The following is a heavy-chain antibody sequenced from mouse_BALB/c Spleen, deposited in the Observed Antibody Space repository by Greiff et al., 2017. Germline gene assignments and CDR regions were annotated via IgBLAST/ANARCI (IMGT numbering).Heavy chain of an antibody. CDR2: ISSGSSTI. D-gene: IGHD1-1*02. CDR1: GFTFSSFG. CDR3: ARGLGSFAY. J-gene: IGHJ3*01. V-gene: IGHV5-17*02. Sequence: EVKLMESGGGLVQPGGSRKLSCAASGFTFSSFGMHWVRQAPEKGLEWVAYISSGSSTIYYADTVKGRFTISRDNPKNTLFLQMTSLRSEDTAMYYCARGLGSFAYWGQGTLVTVSA.